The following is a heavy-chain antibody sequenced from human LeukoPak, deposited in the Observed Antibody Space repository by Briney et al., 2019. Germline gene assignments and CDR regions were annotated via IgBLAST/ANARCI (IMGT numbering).Heavy chain of an antibody. D-gene: IGHD3-10*01. V-gene: IGHV3-33*01. Sequence: GALRLSCAASGFTFSSYGMHWVRQAPGKGLEWVGVIWNDGSNKYYADSVKGRFTISRDNSKNTLYLQMNSLRAEDTAAYSCARASGPFDYWGQGTLVTVSS. CDR3: ARASGPFDY. J-gene: IGHJ4*02. CDR2: IWNDGSNK. CDR1: GFTFSSYG.